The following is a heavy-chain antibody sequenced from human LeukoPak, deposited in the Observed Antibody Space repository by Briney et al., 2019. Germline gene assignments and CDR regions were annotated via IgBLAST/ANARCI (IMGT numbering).Heavy chain of an antibody. CDR3: ARVGRSRYMDV. D-gene: IGHD3-10*01. V-gene: IGHV4-59*01. CDR2: IYYTGST. Sequence: SETLSLTCTVSGGSISSFYWSWIRQPPGKGLEWIGYIYYTGSTNYNSSLKSRVTISVDTSKNQFSLKLSSVTAADTAVYYCARVGRSRYMDVGGKGTTVTVSS. J-gene: IGHJ6*03. CDR1: GGSISSFY.